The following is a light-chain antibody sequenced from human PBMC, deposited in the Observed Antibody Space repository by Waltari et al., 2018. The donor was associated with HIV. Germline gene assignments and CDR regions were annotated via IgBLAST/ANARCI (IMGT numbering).Light chain of an antibody. Sequence: QSALTQPASVSGSPGQSITISCTGTFSDVGSYNLVSWYQQHPGEAPKLMIYAVTKLPSGISSRVAASKSGNTASLTISGLQAEDEANYYCCSYAGSRIHVIFGGGTKLTVL. CDR1: FSDVGSYNL. J-gene: IGLJ2*01. CDR2: AVT. V-gene: IGLV2-23*02. CDR3: CSYAGSRIHVI.